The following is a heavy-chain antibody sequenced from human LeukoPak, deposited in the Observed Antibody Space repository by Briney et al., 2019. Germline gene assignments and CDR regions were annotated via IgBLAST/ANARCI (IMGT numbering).Heavy chain of an antibody. CDR2: MYYSGSS. Sequence: SETLSLTCTVSGVSISSGSKYRGWIRQPPGEGLEWIGSMYYSGSSYYNPSLKSRVTISVDTSKNQFSLRLTSVTAADTAVYYCGVAPGCWGQGTLVTVSS. CDR3: GVAPGC. CDR1: GVSISSGSKY. D-gene: IGHD3-3*01. J-gene: IGHJ4*02. V-gene: IGHV4-39*01.